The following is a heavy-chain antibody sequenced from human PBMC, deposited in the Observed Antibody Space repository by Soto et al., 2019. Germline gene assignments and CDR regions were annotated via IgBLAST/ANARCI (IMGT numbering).Heavy chain of an antibody. V-gene: IGHV1-58*01. Sequence: ASVKVSCKASGFTFTSSAVQWVRQARGQRLEWIGWIVVGSGNTNYAQKFQERVTITRDMSTSTAYMELSSLRSEDTAVYYCAAEEARFGYYYYGMDVWGQGTTVTVSS. D-gene: IGHD3-10*01. CDR3: AAEEARFGYYYYGMDV. J-gene: IGHJ6*02. CDR1: GFTFTSSA. CDR2: IVVGSGNT.